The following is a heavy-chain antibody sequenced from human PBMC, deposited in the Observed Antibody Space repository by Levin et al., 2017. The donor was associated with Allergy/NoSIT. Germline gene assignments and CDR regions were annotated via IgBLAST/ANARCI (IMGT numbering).Heavy chain of an antibody. CDR1: GGSFSGSY. Sequence: SQTLSLTCAVYGGSFSGSYWSWIRQPPGKGLEWIGEINHSGSTNYNPSLKSRVTISVDTSKNQFSLKLSSVTAADTAVYYCARGRTYNWNKRDMDVWGKGTTVTVSS. V-gene: IGHV4-34*01. CDR3: ARGRTYNWNKRDMDV. CDR2: INHSGST. J-gene: IGHJ6*03. D-gene: IGHD1/OR15-1a*01.